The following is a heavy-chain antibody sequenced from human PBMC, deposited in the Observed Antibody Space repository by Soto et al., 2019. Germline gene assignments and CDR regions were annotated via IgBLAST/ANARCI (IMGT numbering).Heavy chain of an antibody. J-gene: IGHJ6*02. CDR3: AREGSITMVRGVIRNYYYYGMDV. CDR2: IIPIFGTA. Sequence: SVKVSCKASGGTFSSYAISWMRQAPGQGLEWMGGIIPIFGTANYAQKFQGRVTITADESTSTAYMELSSLRSEDTAVYYCAREGSITMVRGVIRNYYYYGMDVWGQGTTVPVSS. CDR1: GGTFSSYA. V-gene: IGHV1-69*13. D-gene: IGHD3-10*01.